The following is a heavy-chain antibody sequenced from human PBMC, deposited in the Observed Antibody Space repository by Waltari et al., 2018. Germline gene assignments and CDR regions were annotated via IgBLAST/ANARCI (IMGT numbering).Heavy chain of an antibody. D-gene: IGHD3-16*01. J-gene: IGHJ2*01. CDR2: ISRDGT. V-gene: IGHV3-53*01. CDR1: GFTVVPTY. CDR3: ARDVTGYYYFDL. Sequence: EVQLVESGGGLIQPGGSLRLSCAASGFTVVPTYLNGVRQAPGKGLEWVSVISRDGTHYADSVKGRFTISRDNSKNTVYLQMNTLRAEDTALYYCARDVTGYYYFDLWGRGTLVTVSS.